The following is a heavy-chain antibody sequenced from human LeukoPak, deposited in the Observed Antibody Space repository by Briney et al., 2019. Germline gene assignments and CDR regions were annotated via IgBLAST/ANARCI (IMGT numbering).Heavy chain of an antibody. CDR3: AKEGFYCSGGSCYPDY. D-gene: IGHD2-15*01. Sequence: GGSLRLSCAASGLMFSTSGMHWVRQAPGKGLEWVAFIQYDGSEIYYADSLKGRFTISRGNSKNTLYLQMNSLRAEDTAVYYCAKEGFYCSGGSCYPDYWGQGTLVTVSP. CDR1: GLMFSTSG. CDR2: IQYDGSEI. J-gene: IGHJ4*02. V-gene: IGHV3-30*02.